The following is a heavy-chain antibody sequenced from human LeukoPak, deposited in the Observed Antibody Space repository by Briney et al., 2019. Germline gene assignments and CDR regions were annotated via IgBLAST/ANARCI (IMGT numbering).Heavy chain of an antibody. CDR1: GFTFSRYS. D-gene: IGHD3-22*01. Sequence: PGGSLRLSCVGSGFTFSRYSMNWVRQAPGKGPEWVSSIRSDASSIYYADSMKGRFTISRDNAKNSVFLQMNSLRAGDTAVYYCARDGYSIGYFYDLWGQGTLVTVSS. V-gene: IGHV3-21*01. J-gene: IGHJ4*02. CDR2: IRSDASSI. CDR3: ARDGYSIGYFYDL.